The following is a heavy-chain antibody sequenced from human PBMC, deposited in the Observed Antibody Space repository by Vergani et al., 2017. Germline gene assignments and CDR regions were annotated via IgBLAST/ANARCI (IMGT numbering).Heavy chain of an antibody. CDR2: IYYSGST. CDR1: GGSISSSSYY. J-gene: IGHJ4*02. D-gene: IGHD6-6*01. Sequence: QLQLQESGPGLVKPSETLSLTCTVSGGSISSSSYYWGWIRQPPGKGLEWIGSIYYSGSTYYNQSLKSRVTISVDTSKNQFSLKLSSVTAADTAVYYCAAERVSSSSSVFDYWGQGTLVTVSS. V-gene: IGHV4-39*07. CDR3: AAERVSSSSSVFDY.